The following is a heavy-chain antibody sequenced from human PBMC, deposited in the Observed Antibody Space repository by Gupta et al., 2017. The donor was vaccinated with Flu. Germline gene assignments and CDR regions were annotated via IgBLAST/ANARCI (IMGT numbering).Heavy chain of an antibody. CDR3: AREALSFKGWLDP. Sequence: AAGFYFGGSAMHWVRQAPGKGLEWVAVIGHDGRVTYYADSVKGRFIISRDDSKNTVYLQMNRLSSEDTAVYYCAREALSFKGWLDPWGQGTLVSVSP. V-gene: IGHV3-30*04. J-gene: IGHJ5*02. CDR2: IGHDGRVT. CDR1: GFYFGGSA.